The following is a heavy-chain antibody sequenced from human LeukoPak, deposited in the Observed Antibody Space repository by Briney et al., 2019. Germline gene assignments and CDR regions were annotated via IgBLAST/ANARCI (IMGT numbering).Heavy chain of an antibody. J-gene: IGHJ6*03. V-gene: IGHV4-59*01. CDR1: GGSLSNYF. CDR2: IYYSETT. Sequence: SETLSLTRSVSGGSLSNYFWSWIRQPPGKGLESIGFIYYSETTNYNPSFKSRVTISVDTSKNQFSLKLNSVTAADTAVYYCARVIYYYYYMDVWGKGTTVTVSS. CDR3: ARVIYYYYYMDV.